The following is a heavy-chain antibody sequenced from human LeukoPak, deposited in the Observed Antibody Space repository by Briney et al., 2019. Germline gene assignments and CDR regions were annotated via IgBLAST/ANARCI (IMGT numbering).Heavy chain of an antibody. CDR2: IKQDGSEE. J-gene: IGHJ6*02. CDR3: AKGATAASFDYYYGMDV. D-gene: IGHD2-2*01. CDR1: GFTFSSYW. Sequence: PGGSLRLSCAASGFTFSSYWMSWVRQAPGKGLEWVANIKQDGSEEYYVDSVKGRFTISRDNAKSSLYLQMNSLRAEDTAVYYCAKGATAASFDYYYGMDVWGQGTTVTVSS. V-gene: IGHV3-7*03.